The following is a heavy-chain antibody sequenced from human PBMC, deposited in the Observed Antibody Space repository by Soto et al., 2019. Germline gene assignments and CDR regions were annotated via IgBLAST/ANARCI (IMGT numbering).Heavy chain of an antibody. J-gene: IGHJ3*02. CDR1: GGSIRSYY. CDR2: IYYSGST. V-gene: IGHV4-59*08. D-gene: IGHD6-25*01. CDR3: ARFCGLDAFDI. Sequence: QVQLQESGPGLVKPPETMSLTSTVSGGSIRSYYWSWIRQPPGKGLGWIGYIYYSGSTNYNPSRKIRVTISLDTSKNQFSLKMSSVTATDTAVDYCARFCGLDAFDIWGPGTMGTVSS.